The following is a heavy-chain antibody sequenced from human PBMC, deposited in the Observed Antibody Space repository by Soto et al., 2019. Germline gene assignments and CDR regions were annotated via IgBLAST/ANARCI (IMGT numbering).Heavy chain of an antibody. CDR2: FSGYNRNT. J-gene: IGHJ4*02. CDR3: ARERQWEHLIF. Sequence: QVQLVQSGVEVKMPGASVKLACKASGYTFTNYGLTWVRQVPGQGLEWIGWFSGYNRNTNYAQNFEDRVIMTTDTSTSTAFMELRSLTPDDTGIYYCARERQWEHLIFWGQGTLITV. D-gene: IGHD1-26*01. CDR1: GYTFTNYG. V-gene: IGHV1-18*01.